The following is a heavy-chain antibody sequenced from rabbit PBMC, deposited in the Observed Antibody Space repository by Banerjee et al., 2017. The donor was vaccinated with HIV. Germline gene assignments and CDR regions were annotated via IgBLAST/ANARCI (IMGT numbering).Heavy chain of an antibody. CDR1: GFSFSSNYD. Sequence: VESGGGLVKPGASLTLTCKASGFSFSSNYDMWWVRQAPGKGLEWITCILTGSGSTYSASWAKGRFTISKTSSTTVTLQMTSLTAADTATYFCARDRTGSNLNTIFALWGPGTLVTVS. CDR2: ILTGSGST. J-gene: IGHJ4*01. V-gene: IGHV1S40*01. D-gene: IGHD4-2*01. CDR3: ARDRTGSNLNTIFAL.